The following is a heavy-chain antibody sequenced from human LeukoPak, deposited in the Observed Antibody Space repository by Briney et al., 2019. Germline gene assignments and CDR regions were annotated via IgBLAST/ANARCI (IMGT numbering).Heavy chain of an antibody. D-gene: IGHD3-10*01. V-gene: IGHV3-23*01. CDR3: ATSADWRGDY. CDR2: ISGSGGST. J-gene: IGHJ4*02. CDR1: GFTFSNYN. Sequence: PGGSLRLSCAASGFTFSNYNMNWVRQAPGKGLEWVSAISGSGGSTYYADSVKGRFTISRDNSKNTLYLQMNSLRAEDTAVYYCATSADWRGDYWGQGTLVTVSS.